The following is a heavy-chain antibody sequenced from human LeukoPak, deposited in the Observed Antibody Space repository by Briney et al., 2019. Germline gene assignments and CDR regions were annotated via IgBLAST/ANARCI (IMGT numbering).Heavy chain of an antibody. Sequence: SQTLSLTCAISGDSVSSKSVAWNWIRQSPSRGLEWLGRTYYRSKWYSDYAVSLKSRISINPDTSKNHFSLHLNFVTPEDTAVYHCARTSGAFTVTDAFDIWGQGTMVTVSS. D-gene: IGHD4-17*01. V-gene: IGHV6-1*01. CDR2: TYYRSKWYS. J-gene: IGHJ3*02. CDR3: ARTSGAFTVTDAFDI. CDR1: GDSVSSKSVA.